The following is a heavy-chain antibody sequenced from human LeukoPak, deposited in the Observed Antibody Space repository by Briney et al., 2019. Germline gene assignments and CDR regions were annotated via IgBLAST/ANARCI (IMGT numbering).Heavy chain of an antibody. CDR1: GYTFTSYD. J-gene: IGHJ3*02. V-gene: IGHV1-8*01. CDR3: ARGHVLRYFDWLSGLDAFDI. CDR2: MNPNSGNT. Sequence: ASVKVSCKASGYTFTSYDINWVRQATGQGLEWMVWMNPNSGNTGYAQKFQGRVTMTRNTSISTAYMELSSLRSEDTAVYYCARGHVLRYFDWLSGLDAFDIWGQGTMVTVSS. D-gene: IGHD3-9*01.